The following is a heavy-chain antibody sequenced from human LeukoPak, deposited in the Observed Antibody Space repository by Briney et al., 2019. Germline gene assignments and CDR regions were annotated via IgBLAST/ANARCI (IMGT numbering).Heavy chain of an antibody. Sequence: SETLSLTCTVSGGSISSYYWSWIRQPAGKGLEWIGRIYTSGSTNYSPSLKSRVTMSVDTSKNQFSLKLSSVTAADTAVYYCARASRQYGSGCSYYYYYYMDVWGKGTTVTVSS. D-gene: IGHD3-10*01. CDR3: ARASRQYGSGCSYYYYYYMDV. CDR1: GGSISSYY. J-gene: IGHJ6*03. CDR2: IYTSGST. V-gene: IGHV4-4*07.